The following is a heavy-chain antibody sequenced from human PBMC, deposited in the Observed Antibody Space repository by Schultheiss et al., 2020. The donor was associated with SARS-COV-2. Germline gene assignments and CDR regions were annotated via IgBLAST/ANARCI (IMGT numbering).Heavy chain of an antibody. J-gene: IGHJ4*02. V-gene: IGHV4-39*07. D-gene: IGHD6-19*01. CDR1: GGSISSSSYY. CDR2: IYTSGST. Sequence: SQTLSLTCTVSGGSISSSSYYWGWIRQPPGKGLEWIGSIYTSGSTNYNPSLKSRVTMSVDTSKNQFSLKLSSVTAADTAVYYCARVVLSIAVNYFDYWGQGTLVTVSS. CDR3: ARVVLSIAVNYFDY.